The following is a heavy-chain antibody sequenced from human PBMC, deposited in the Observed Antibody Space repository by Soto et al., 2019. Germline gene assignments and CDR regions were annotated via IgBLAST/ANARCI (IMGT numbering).Heavy chain of an antibody. V-gene: IGHV1-69*06. CDR1: GGTFSSYA. Sequence: SVKVSCKASGGTFSSYAISWVRQAPGQGLEWMGGIIPIFGTANYAQKFQGRVTITADKSTSTAYMELSSLRSEDTAVYYCASHHSYSSSYYWFDPWGQGTLVTVS. J-gene: IGHJ5*02. CDR3: ASHHSYSSSYYWFDP. CDR2: IIPIFGTA. D-gene: IGHD6-13*01.